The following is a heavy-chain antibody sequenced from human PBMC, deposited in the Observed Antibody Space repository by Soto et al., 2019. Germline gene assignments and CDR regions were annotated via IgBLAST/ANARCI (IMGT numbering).Heavy chain of an antibody. Sequence: EVQLVESGGGLIQPGGSLRLSCAASGFTVSSNYMSWVRQAPGKGLEWVSVIYSGGSTYYADSVKGRFTISRDNSKNTLYLQMNSLRAEDTAVYYCAKAGNYDFWSGYNWGQGTLVTVSP. CDR2: IYSGGST. J-gene: IGHJ4*02. V-gene: IGHV3-53*01. CDR3: AKAGNYDFWSGYN. D-gene: IGHD3-3*01. CDR1: GFTVSSNY.